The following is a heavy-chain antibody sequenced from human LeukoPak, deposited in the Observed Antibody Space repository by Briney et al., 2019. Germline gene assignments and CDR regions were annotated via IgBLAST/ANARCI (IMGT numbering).Heavy chain of an antibody. Sequence: PSETLSLTCTVSGGSISSSNYYWGWIRQPPGKGLEWIGSIYYSGSTYYNPSLKSRVTISVDTSKNQFSLKLSSVTAADTAVYYCARADGYTRYFQHWGQGTPVTVSS. D-gene: IGHD5-24*01. V-gene: IGHV4-39*01. CDR3: ARADGYTRYFQH. CDR1: GGSISSSNYY. CDR2: IYYSGST. J-gene: IGHJ1*01.